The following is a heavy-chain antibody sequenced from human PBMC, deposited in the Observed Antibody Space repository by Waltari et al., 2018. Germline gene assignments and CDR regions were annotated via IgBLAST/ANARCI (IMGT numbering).Heavy chain of an antibody. CDR3: ARIRERVGATNDAFAI. CDR1: GFTFSNHW. Sequence: EVQLVESGGALVQPGGSLRLYCAASGFTFSNHWMHWVRQVPRKGLVWVARIKSDGTSITYADSVKGRFTISRDNAKNTLFLQMNSLRVEDMAVYYCARIRERVGATNDAFAIWGQGTLVTVSS. V-gene: IGHV3-74*01. CDR2: IKSDGTSI. J-gene: IGHJ3*02. D-gene: IGHD1-26*01.